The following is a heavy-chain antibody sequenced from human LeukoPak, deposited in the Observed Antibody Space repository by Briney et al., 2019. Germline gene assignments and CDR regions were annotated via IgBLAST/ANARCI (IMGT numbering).Heavy chain of an antibody. D-gene: IGHD1-26*01. CDR2: ISWSSGSI. J-gene: IGHJ3*02. V-gene: IGHV3-9*01. CDR1: GFTFDDYA. Sequence: GGSLRLSCAASGFTFDDYAMHWVRQAPGKGLEWVSGISWSSGSIGYADSVKGRFTISRDNAKNSLYLQMNSLRAEDTALYYCAKELSGSYYVGYDAFDIWGQGTMVTVSS. CDR3: AKELSGSYYVGYDAFDI.